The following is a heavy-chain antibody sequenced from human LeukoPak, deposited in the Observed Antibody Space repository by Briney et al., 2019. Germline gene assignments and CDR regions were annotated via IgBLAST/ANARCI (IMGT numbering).Heavy chain of an antibody. Sequence: ASLKVSCKASGYTFTGYYMHWVRQAPGQGLEWMGWINPNRGATNYAQKIQGSVTMTRDTTNSTAYMELSRLRSDATAVYCCARAFSDGYNAKLFDTGGQGTLVTVSA. J-gene: IGHJ5*02. CDR1: GYTFTGYY. V-gene: IGHV1-2*02. CDR2: INPNRGAT. D-gene: IGHD5-24*01. CDR3: ARAFSDGYNAKLFDT.